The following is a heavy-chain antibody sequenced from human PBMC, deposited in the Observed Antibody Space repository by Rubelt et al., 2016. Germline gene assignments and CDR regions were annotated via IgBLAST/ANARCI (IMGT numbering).Heavy chain of an antibody. CDR3: ARRDGYRGAFDI. Sequence: QLQLQESGPGLVKPSETLSLTCTVSGGSISSSSYYWGWIRQPPGKGLEWIGYIYYSGSTYYNPSLKGRVTISVDTSKNQFSLKLSSVTAADTAVYYCARRDGYRGAFDIWGQGTMVTVSS. V-gene: IGHV4-39*07. J-gene: IGHJ3*02. D-gene: IGHD5-24*01. CDR2: IYYSGST. CDR1: GGSISSSSYY.